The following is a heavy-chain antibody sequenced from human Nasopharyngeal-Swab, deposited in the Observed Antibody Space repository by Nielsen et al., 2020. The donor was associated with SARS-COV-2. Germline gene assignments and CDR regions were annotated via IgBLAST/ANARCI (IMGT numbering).Heavy chain of an antibody. V-gene: IGHV3-21*01. CDR1: GFTFNNYN. CDR2: ISSSSSYI. CDR3: ARDGLDYDFWSAYFMDV. Sequence: GESLKICWAVCGFTFNNYNFNWVRQAPGKGLEWVSSISSSSSYIYYADSVKGRFTISRDNAKNSLYLQMNSLRAEDTAVYYCARDGLDYDFWSAYFMDVWGQGTTVTVSS. J-gene: IGHJ6*02. D-gene: IGHD3-3*01.